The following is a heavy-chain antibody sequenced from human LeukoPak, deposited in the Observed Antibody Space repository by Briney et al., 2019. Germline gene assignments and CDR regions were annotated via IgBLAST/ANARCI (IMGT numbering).Heavy chain of an antibody. J-gene: IGHJ4*02. CDR3: AKDVSRFLEWLDD. CDR2: IIGGGDNT. D-gene: IGHD3-3*01. Sequence: GGSLRLSCEASGFTFSSYAITWVRQAPGKGLEWVSVIIGGGDNTYYADSVKGRFTISRDNSKSTVYLQMNSLRVDDTAIYYCAKDVSRFLEWLDDWGQGTLATVSS. V-gene: IGHV3-23*01. CDR1: GFTFSSYA.